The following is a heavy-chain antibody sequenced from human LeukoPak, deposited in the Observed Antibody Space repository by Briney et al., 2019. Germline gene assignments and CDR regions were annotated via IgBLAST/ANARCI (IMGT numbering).Heavy chain of an antibody. D-gene: IGHD3-9*01. J-gene: IGHJ4*02. CDR1: GFTFSSYW. CDR3: ARVGYYDILTGYFNYFDY. Sequence: GGSLRLSCAASGFTFSSYWMSWVRQAPGKGLEWVANIKQDGSEKYYVDSVKGRFTTSRDNAKNSLYLRMNSLRAEDTAVYYCARVGYYDILTGYFNYFDYWGQGTLVTVSS. CDR2: IKQDGSEK. V-gene: IGHV3-7*03.